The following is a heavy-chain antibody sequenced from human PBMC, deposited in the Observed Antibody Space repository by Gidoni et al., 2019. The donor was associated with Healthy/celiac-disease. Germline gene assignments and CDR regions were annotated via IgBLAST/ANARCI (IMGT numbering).Heavy chain of an antibody. D-gene: IGHD3-3*01. J-gene: IGHJ5*02. Sequence: QVQLQQWGAGLLKPSETLSLTCAVYGGSFSGYYWSWIRQPPGKGLEWIGEINHSGSTNYNPSLKSRVTISVDTSKNQFSLKLSSVTGADTAVYYCARGGGRRIFGVVISYGWFDPLGQGTLVTVSS. CDR1: GGSFSGYY. CDR3: ARGGGRRIFGVVISYGWFDP. CDR2: INHSGST. V-gene: IGHV4-34*01.